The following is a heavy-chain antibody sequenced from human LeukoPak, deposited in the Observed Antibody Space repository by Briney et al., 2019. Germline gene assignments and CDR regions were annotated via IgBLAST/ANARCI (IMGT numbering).Heavy chain of an antibody. J-gene: IGHJ4*02. D-gene: IGHD3-10*01. CDR2: ISYDGSHK. CDR3: AKRSDSGSHTFDY. CDR1: GFTFSSYG. V-gene: IGHV3-30*18. Sequence: GGSLRLSCAASGFTFSSYGMHWVRQAPGKGLEWEAVISYDGSHKYYGDSVKGRLTISRDNSKNTVYLQMSSLRTEDTAVYYCAKRSDSGSHTFDYWGQGTLVTVST.